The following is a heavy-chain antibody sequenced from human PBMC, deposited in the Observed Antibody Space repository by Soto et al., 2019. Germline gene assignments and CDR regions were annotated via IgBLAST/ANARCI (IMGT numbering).Heavy chain of an antibody. J-gene: IGHJ6*02. Sequence: SETLSLTCVVTRASVNSGGYSWTWIRQPPGKALEWIGCIFDTEATYYNPALKSRVTISVERSKNQFSLRLTSVTAADTAVYYCARERRYCSGGTCSDGLDVWGQGTTVTVSS. CDR1: RASVNSGGYS. D-gene: IGHD2-15*01. CDR3: ARERRYCSGGTCSDGLDV. V-gene: IGHV4-30-2*01. CDR2: IFDTEAT.